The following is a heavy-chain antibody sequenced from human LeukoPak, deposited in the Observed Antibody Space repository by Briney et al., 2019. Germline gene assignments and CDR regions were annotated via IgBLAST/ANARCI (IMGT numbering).Heavy chain of an antibody. D-gene: IGHD3-3*01. CDR2: IYYSGST. V-gene: IGHV4-59*01. Sequence: SETLSLTCTVSGGSISSYYWSWIRQPPGKGLEWIGYIYYSGSTNYNPSLKSRVTISVDTSKNQFSLKLSSVTAADTAVYYCARGSYDFWSGYYEHYYYYMDVRGKGTTVTVSS. CDR1: GGSISSYY. CDR3: ARGSYDFWSGYYEHYYYYMDV. J-gene: IGHJ6*03.